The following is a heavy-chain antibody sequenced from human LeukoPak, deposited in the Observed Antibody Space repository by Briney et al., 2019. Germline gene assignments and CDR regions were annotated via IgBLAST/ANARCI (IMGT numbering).Heavy chain of an antibody. CDR3: AKDRSFYYGSGYQ. D-gene: IGHD3-10*01. Sequence: GGSLRLSCAASGFTFSSYAMHWVRQAPGKGLEWVAVISYDGSNKYYADSVKGRFTISRDNSKNTLYLQMNSLGAEDTAVYYCAKDRSFYYGSGYQWGQGTLVTVSS. J-gene: IGHJ4*02. CDR1: GFTFSSYA. V-gene: IGHV3-30-3*01. CDR2: ISYDGSNK.